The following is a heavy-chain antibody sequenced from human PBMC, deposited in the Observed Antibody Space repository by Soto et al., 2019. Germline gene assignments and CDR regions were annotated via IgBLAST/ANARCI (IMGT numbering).Heavy chain of an antibody. CDR3: AKDSYDSSAYYHPALLFDY. Sequence: QVQLVQSGAEVKKPGASVKVSCKASGYTFTSYAMHWVRQAPGQRLEWMGWINAGNGNTKYSQKFQGRVTITRDPAASTDYKEPSSLRSEDTAVYYCAKDSYDSSAYYHPALLFDYWGQGTLVTVSS. V-gene: IGHV1-3*01. J-gene: IGHJ4*02. CDR2: INAGNGNT. D-gene: IGHD3-22*01. CDR1: GYTFTSYA.